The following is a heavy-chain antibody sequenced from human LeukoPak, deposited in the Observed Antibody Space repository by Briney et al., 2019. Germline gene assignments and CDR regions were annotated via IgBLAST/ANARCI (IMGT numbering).Heavy chain of an antibody. CDR1: GFTFSSYA. D-gene: IGHD2-2*02. J-gene: IGHJ4*02. CDR3: AKFDIVVVPAAILAPEGFDY. Sequence: PGGSLRLSCAASGFTFSSYAMSWVRQAPGKGLEWVSAISGSGGSTYYADSVKGRFTISRDNSKNTLYLQMNSLRAEDTAVYYCAKFDIVVVPAAILAPEGFDYWGQGTLVTVSS. CDR2: ISGSGGST. V-gene: IGHV3-23*01.